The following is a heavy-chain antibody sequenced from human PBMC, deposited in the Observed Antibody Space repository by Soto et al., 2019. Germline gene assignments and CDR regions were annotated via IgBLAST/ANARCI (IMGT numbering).Heavy chain of an antibody. CDR1: GFSCNSYD. CDR3: AKATATGGGAFDI. D-gene: IGHD2-8*02. Sequence: PGGCLRLSCAASGFSCNSYDMSWVRQAPGKGLEWVSTILVDGRTFYVDSVKGRFTISRDSSQNTVYLQMNSLTAGDTALYYCAKATATGGGAFDIFGQGTMVTVS. V-gene: IGHV3-23*01. J-gene: IGHJ3*02. CDR2: ILVDGRT.